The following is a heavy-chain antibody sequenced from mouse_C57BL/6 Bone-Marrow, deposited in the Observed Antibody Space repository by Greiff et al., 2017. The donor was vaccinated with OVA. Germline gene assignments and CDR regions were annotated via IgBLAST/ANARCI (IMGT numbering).Heavy chain of an antibody. Sequence: QVQLKESGPGLVQPSQSLSITCTVSGFSLTSYGVHWVRQSPGKGLEWLGVIWRGGSTDYNAAFMSRLSITKDNSKSQVFFKMNSLQADDTAIYYCAKGGYDYDPWYFDVWGTGTTVTVSS. V-gene: IGHV2-5*01. J-gene: IGHJ1*03. CDR3: AKGGYDYDPWYFDV. CDR2: IWRGGST. D-gene: IGHD2-4*01. CDR1: GFSLTSYG.